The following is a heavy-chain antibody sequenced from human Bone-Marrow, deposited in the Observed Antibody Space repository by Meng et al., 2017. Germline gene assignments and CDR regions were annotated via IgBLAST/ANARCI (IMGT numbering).Heavy chain of an antibody. CDR3: ATNGEITMTPYYYYYGMDV. CDR1: GGTFSNYG. CDR2: FDPEDGET. D-gene: IGHD3-22*01. V-gene: IGHV1-24*01. Sequence: ASVKVSCKASGGTFSNYGVSWVRQAPGKGLEWMGGFDPEDGETIYAQKFQGRVTMTEDTSTDTAYMELSSLRSEDTAVYYCATNGEITMTPYYYYYGMDVWGQGTTVTVSS. J-gene: IGHJ6*02.